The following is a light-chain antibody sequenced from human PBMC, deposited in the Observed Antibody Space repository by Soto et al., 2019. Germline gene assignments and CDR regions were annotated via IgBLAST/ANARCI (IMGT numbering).Light chain of an antibody. Sequence: EIVMTQSPATLSVSPGERATLSCRASHSVSTNLAWYQQKPGQAPRLLIYGASTRATGIPARFSGSGSETEFTLTISSLQSEDFAVYYCQQYINWRTFGQGTKVEVK. J-gene: IGKJ1*01. CDR2: GAS. V-gene: IGKV3-15*01. CDR1: HSVSTN. CDR3: QQYINWRT.